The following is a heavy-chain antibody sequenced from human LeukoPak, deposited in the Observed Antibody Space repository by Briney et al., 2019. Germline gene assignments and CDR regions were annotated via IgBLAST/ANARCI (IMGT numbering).Heavy chain of an antibody. CDR3: AGAYCGGDCYSGRTFDI. CDR2: IYHGGSP. V-gene: IGHV4-4*02. CDR1: GGSISSSYW. Sequence: SETLSLTCAVSGGSISSSYWWSWVRQPPGKGLEWTGEIYHGGSPNYKPSLKSRVTISVDKSKNLFSLKLSSVTAADTAVYYCAGAYCGGDCYSGRTFDIWGQGTMVTVSS. D-gene: IGHD2-21*02. J-gene: IGHJ3*02.